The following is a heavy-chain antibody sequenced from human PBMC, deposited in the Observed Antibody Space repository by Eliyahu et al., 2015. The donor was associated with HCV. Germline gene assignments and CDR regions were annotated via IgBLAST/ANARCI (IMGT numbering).Heavy chain of an antibody. V-gene: IGHV1-46*01. CDR2: INPSSGST. Sequence: QVQLVQPGAEVKKPGASVKVSCXSSGXSFTSYWXHWVRQAPGQGFEWVGIINPSSGSTDYAQNFQGRVTMTTDTSTSTVYMDLSSLTSEDTAVYYCAREIVRRGWYDYWGQGTLVAVSS. CDR3: AREIVRRGWYDY. D-gene: IGHD6-19*01. J-gene: IGHJ4*02. CDR1: GXSFTSYW.